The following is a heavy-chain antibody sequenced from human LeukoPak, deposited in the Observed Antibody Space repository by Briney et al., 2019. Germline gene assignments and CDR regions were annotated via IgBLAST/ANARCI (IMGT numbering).Heavy chain of an antibody. CDR2: IRYDGSNK. CDR1: GFTFSSYG. J-gene: IGHJ4*02. CDR3: AKDEPDSSRYYLIEY. D-gene: IGHD3-22*01. Sequence: GGSLRLSCAASGFTFSSYGMHWVRQAPGKGLEWVAFIRYDGSNKYYADSVKGRFTISRDNSKNTLYLQMNSLRAEDTAVYYCAKDEPDSSRYYLIEYWGQGIMVTVSS. V-gene: IGHV3-30*02.